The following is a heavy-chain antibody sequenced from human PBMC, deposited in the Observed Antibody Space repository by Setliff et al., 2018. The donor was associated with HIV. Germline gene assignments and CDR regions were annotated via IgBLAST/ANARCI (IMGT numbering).Heavy chain of an antibody. J-gene: IGHJ3*01. Sequence: SETLSLTCTVSGGSISSNNYYWGWIRQPPGKGLEWIGSIYYSGSTNYNPSLKSRVTRSVDTSKNQFSLKLSSVTAADTAVYYCARQITSVTPEMLVVNDAFDVWGQGKMVTVSS. CDR3: ARQITSVTPEMLVVNDAFDV. CDR1: GGSISSNNYY. CDR2: IYYSGST. D-gene: IGHD4-17*01. V-gene: IGHV4-39*01.